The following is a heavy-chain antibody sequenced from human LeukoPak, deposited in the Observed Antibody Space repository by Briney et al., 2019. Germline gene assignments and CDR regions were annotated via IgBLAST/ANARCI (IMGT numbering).Heavy chain of an antibody. CDR1: GYSCTSCD. Sequence: ASVKVCCRASGYSCTSCDSKWVRKGTGQGIKCMGWMNPNSGNTGYAQKFQGRVTMTRNTSISTAYMELSSLRSEHPAVYYCASPGDYYYGMDVWGQGTTVTVAS. CDR3: ASPGDYYYGMDV. V-gene: IGHV1-8*01. J-gene: IGHJ6*02. CDR2: MNPNSGNT.